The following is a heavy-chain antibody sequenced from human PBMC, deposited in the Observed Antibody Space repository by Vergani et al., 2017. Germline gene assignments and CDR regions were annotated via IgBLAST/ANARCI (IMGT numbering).Heavy chain of an antibody. J-gene: IGHJ3*02. CDR1: GFTFSSYG. D-gene: IGHD2-2*01. CDR3: ARDLEYCSSTSCSDAFDI. Sequence: EVQLVESGGGLVQPGGSLRLSCAASGFTFSSYGMSWVRQAPGKGLEWVANIKQDGREKYYVDSVKGRFTISRDNAKNSLYLQMNSLRAEDTAVYYCARDLEYCSSTSCSDAFDIWGQGTMVTVSS. V-gene: IGHV3-7*01. CDR2: IKQDGREK.